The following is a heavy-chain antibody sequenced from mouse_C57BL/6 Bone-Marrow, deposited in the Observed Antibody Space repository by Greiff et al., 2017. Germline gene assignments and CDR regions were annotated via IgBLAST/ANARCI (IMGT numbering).Heavy chain of an antibody. V-gene: IGHV1-82*01. J-gene: IGHJ2*01. CDR3: AKYYGSSYPY. Sequence: VKLQESGPELVKPGASVTISCKASGYAFSSSWMNWVKPRPGKGLEWIGRIYPGDGATNYNGKFKGKATLTADKSSSTAYMQLSSLTSEDSAVYFCAKYYGSSYPYWGQGTTLTVSS. D-gene: IGHD1-1*01. CDR1: GYAFSSSW. CDR2: IYPGDGAT.